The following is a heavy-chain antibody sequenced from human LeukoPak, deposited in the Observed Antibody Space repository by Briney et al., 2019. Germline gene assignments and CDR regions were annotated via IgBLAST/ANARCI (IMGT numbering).Heavy chain of an antibody. CDR3: ARRALGDYYDSSGYYQETYYYYYMDV. V-gene: IGHV1-46*03. CDR1: GYTFTSYY. CDR2: INPSGGST. J-gene: IGHJ6*03. D-gene: IGHD3-22*01. Sequence: ASVKVSCKASGYTFTSYYMHWVRQAPGQGLEWMGIINPSGGSTSYAQKFQGRVTMTRDTSTSTVYMELSSLRSEDTAVYYCARRALGDYYDSSGYYQETYYYYYMDVWGKGTTVTVSS.